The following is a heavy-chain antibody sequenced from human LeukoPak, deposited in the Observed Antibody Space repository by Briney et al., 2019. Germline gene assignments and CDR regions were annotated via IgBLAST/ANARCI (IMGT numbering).Heavy chain of an antibody. J-gene: IGHJ4*02. D-gene: IGHD1-7*01. Sequence: PSETLSLTCTVSGGSISSYYWSWIRQPPGKGLEWIGYIYYSGSTNYNPSLKSRVTISVDTSKNQFSLKLSSVTATDTAVYYCASGTGELYFDYWGQGTLVTVFS. CDR1: GGSISSYY. CDR3: ASGTGELYFDY. V-gene: IGHV4-59*01. CDR2: IYYSGST.